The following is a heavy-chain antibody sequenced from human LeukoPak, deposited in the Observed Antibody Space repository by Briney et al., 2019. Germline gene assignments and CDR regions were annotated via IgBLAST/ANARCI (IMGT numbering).Heavy chain of an antibody. D-gene: IGHD6-13*01. Sequence: SETLSLTCTVSGGSISSGSYYWSWIRQPAGKGLEWIGRIYTSGSTNYNPSLKSRVTISVDTSKNQFSLKLSSVTAADTAVYYCAKDRAGSSLYGYWFDPWGQGTLVTVSS. J-gene: IGHJ5*02. CDR2: IYTSGST. CDR3: AKDRAGSSLYGYWFDP. CDR1: GGSISSGSYY. V-gene: IGHV4-61*02.